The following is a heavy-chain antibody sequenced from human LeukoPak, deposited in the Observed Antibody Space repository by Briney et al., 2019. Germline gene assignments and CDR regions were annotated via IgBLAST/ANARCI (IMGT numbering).Heavy chain of an antibody. CDR1: GFTFDDYG. V-gene: IGHV3-20*01. J-gene: IGHJ6*03. D-gene: IGHD6-6*01. CDR3: ARVSEAARNYYYYYMDV. CDR2: INWNGGST. Sequence: GGSLRLSCAASGFTFDDYGMSWVRQAPGKGLQWVSGINWNGGSTGYADSVKGRFTISRDNAKNSLYLQMNSLRAEDTALYHCARVSEAARNYYYYYMDVWGKGTTVTVSS.